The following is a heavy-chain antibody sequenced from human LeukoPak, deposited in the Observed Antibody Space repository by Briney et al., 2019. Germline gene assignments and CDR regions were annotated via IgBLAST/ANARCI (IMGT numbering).Heavy chain of an antibody. CDR1: GGSITTDS. CDR3: AGGSFDFWSGYYPY. J-gene: IGHJ4*02. Sequence: PPETLSLTCTVSGGSITTDSWGWIRQPAGKGLEWIGRIYTSGNTNYNPSLRSRVTILVDKSKNQFSLKLRSMTAADTAVYYCAGGSFDFWSGYYPYWGQGTLVTVSA. D-gene: IGHD3-3*01. CDR2: IYTSGNT. V-gene: IGHV4-4*07.